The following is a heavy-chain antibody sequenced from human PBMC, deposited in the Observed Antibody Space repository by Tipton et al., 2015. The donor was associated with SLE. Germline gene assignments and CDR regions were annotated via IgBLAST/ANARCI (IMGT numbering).Heavy chain of an antibody. CDR2: ITSSSRYI. Sequence: SLRLSCVVSGFTFSTFSMSWVRQAPGQGLQWVSSITSSSRYIYYADSVKGRFTISRDNSKNTLYLQMNSLRADDTAVYYCAKEGSTVTTPLYYYGMDVWGQGTTVTVSS. V-gene: IGHV3-21*01. D-gene: IGHD4-17*01. CDR3: AKEGSTVTTPLYYYGMDV. CDR1: GFTFSTFS. J-gene: IGHJ6*02.